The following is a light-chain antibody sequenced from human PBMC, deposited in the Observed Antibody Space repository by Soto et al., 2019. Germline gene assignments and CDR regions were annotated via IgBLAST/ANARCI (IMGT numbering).Light chain of an antibody. CDR2: DVI. V-gene: IGLV2-14*01. CDR1: NDDIGAYQY. CDR3: SSFTTSFTVI. Sequence: QPVLTQPASVSGSPGQSITISCTGSNDDIGAYQYVSWYQHHPGKAPRLILYDVIDRPSGISSRFSGSKSDNSASLTISGLQAEDEADYYCSSFTTSFTVIFGGGTKLTVL. J-gene: IGLJ2*01.